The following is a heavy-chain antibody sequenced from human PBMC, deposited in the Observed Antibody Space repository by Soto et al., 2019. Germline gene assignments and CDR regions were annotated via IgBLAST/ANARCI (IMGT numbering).Heavy chain of an antibody. CDR3: ARGFNWLAY. Sequence: GGSLRLSCAVAGLTVSSNYMTWVRQAPGKGLEWVSVIYSGGTTYYVDSVKGRFTISRDNSKNTLYLQMNSLRAEDTAVYYCARGFNWLAYWGQGSLVTVSS. CDR2: IYSGGTT. J-gene: IGHJ4*02. D-gene: IGHD1-20*01. CDR1: GLTVSSNY. V-gene: IGHV3-53*01.